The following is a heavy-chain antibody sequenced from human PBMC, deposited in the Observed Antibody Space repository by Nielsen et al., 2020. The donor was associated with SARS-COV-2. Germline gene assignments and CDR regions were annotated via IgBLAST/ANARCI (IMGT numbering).Heavy chain of an antibody. Sequence: GESLKISCAASGFTFSDYYMSWIRQAPGKGLEWVSYISGSGYAIYYADSVKGRFTISRDNTKNSVYLQMNSLRAEDTAVYYCASASAHVWGPGTMVTVSS. J-gene: IGHJ3*01. V-gene: IGHV3-11*04. CDR3: ASASAHV. CDR2: ISGSGYAI. CDR1: GFTFSDYY. D-gene: IGHD3-16*01.